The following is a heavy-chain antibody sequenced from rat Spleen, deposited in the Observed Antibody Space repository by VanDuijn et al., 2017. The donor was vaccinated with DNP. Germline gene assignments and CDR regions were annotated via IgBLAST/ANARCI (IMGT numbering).Heavy chain of an antibody. CDR3: SRDRDSTGIRTWYFDF. D-gene: IGHD1-4*01. J-gene: IGHJ1*01. V-gene: IGHV2S12*01. Sequence: VHLVESGGDLVQPGRSLKLSCAASGFSFSDYYMAWVRQAPGKGLEWIAAVSSGGNTYYNSALKSRLSISRDTSKSQVFLKMNSLQTEDTAIYFCSRDRDSTGIRTWYFDFWGPGTMVTVSS. CDR1: GFSFSDYY. CDR2: VSSGGNT.